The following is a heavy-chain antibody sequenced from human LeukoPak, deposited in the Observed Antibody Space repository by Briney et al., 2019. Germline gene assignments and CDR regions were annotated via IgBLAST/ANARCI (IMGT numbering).Heavy chain of an antibody. CDR3: AKDNYDILTGYWAY. D-gene: IGHD3-9*01. V-gene: IGHV3-30*04. CDR1: GFTFSSSA. CDR2: ISHDGSNE. Sequence: GGSLRLSCAASGFTFSSSAMHWVRQAPGKGLEWVAFISHDGSNEYYADSVKGRFTISRDSSKNTLYLQMNSLRAEDMALYYCAKDNYDILTGYWAYWGQGTLVTVSS. J-gene: IGHJ4*02.